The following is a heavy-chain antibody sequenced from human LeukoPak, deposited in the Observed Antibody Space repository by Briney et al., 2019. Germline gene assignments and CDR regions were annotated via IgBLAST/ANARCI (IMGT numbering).Heavy chain of an antibody. J-gene: IGHJ4*02. D-gene: IGHD6-6*01. Sequence: GASVKVSCKTSEYTFTSYDINWVRQATGQGLEWMGWMNPNSGNTGYAQKFQGRVTMTRNTSISTAYMELSSLRSEDTAVYYCARGLTTEYSSSSLDFDYWGQGTLVTVSS. CDR1: EYTFTSYD. CDR3: ARGLTTEYSSSSLDFDY. V-gene: IGHV1-8*01. CDR2: MNPNSGNT.